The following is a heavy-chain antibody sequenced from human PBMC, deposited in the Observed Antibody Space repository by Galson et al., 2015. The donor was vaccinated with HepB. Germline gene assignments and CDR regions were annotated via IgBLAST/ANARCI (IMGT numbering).Heavy chain of an antibody. Sequence: SLRLSCAASGFTFSSYAMHWVRQAPGKGLEWVAILSHDGSNKYYAESVKGRFTISRDNSKNTLYLQMDSLRADDTAVYYCARVWGHNSRDYSDHWGQGTLVTVSS. J-gene: IGHJ4*02. CDR3: ARVWGHNSRDYSDH. CDR2: LSHDGSNK. CDR1: GFTFSSYA. D-gene: IGHD4-23*01. V-gene: IGHV3-30*04.